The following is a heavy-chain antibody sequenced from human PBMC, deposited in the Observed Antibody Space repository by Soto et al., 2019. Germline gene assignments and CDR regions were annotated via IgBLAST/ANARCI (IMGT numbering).Heavy chain of an antibody. CDR3: ARGVNYPDSSGFYPRDY. V-gene: IGHV4-38-2*01. D-gene: IGHD3-22*01. CDR1: GYSITTGYY. Sequence: SETLSLTCAVSGYSITTGYYWGWVRRPPGKGLEWIGSVYHSGRTSYNPSLESRVTISVDTSKNQFSLRLSSVTAADTAVYYCARGVNYPDSSGFYPRDYWGQGILVTVSS. CDR2: VYHSGRT. J-gene: IGHJ4*02.